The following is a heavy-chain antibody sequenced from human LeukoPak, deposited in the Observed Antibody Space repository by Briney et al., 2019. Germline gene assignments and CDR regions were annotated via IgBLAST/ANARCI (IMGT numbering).Heavy chain of an antibody. J-gene: IGHJ4*02. CDR3: ARGRYCSGGSCYVY. V-gene: IGHV3-74*01. Sequence: GGSLRLSCATSGFTFSSYWMHWVRQAPGKGLVWVSCINSDGSTTNYADSVKGRFTISRDNAKNTLYLQTDSLRAEDTAVYYCARGRYCSGGSCYVYWGQGTLVTVSS. CDR1: GFTFSSYW. D-gene: IGHD2-15*01. CDR2: INSDGSTT.